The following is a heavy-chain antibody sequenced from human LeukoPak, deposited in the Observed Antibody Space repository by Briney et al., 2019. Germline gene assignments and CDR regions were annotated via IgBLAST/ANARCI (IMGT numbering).Heavy chain of an antibody. V-gene: IGHV4-39*01. D-gene: IGHD1-26*01. Sequence: SETLSLTCSVSGVPISSRSYYWGWIRQPPGKGLEWIGSMYFSGTTYYNPSLKSRVTISVHTPENHLSLKLTSATATDTAVYYCARHLRFGSSALPRDVFDIWGRGTVVSMSS. J-gene: IGHJ3*02. CDR3: ARHLRFGSSALPRDVFDI. CDR1: GVPISSRSYY. CDR2: MYFSGTT.